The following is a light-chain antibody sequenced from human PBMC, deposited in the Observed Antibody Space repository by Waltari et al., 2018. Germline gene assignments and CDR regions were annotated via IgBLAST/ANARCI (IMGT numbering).Light chain of an antibody. CDR2: DVT. Sequence: QSALTQPPSASGSPGQSVTISCTGTFSNVRGYNYVSWYQQHPGKVPKPIIYDVTLRPSGVPDRFSGSRSGNTASLTVSGLQTEDEADYYCSSKTSTSTLVLFGGGTKLTVL. CDR1: FSNVRGYNY. V-gene: IGLV2-8*01. CDR3: SSKTSTSTLVL. J-gene: IGLJ2*01.